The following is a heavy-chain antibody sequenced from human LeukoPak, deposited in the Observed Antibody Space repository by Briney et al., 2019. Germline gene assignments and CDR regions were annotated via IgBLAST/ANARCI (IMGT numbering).Heavy chain of an antibody. Sequence: SETLSLTCTVSGGSISSYYWSWIRQPPGKGLEWIGYIYYSGYTNHNPSLRSRVTISVDTSKNQFSLKLNSVTAADTAVYYCATLRYCSGGSCFPKYFQHWGQGTLVTVSS. V-gene: IGHV4-59*08. D-gene: IGHD2-15*01. J-gene: IGHJ1*01. CDR2: IYYSGYT. CDR1: GGSISSYY. CDR3: ATLRYCSGGSCFPKYFQH.